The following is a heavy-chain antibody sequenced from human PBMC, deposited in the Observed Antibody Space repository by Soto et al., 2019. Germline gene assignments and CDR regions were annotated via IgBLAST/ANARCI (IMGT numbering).Heavy chain of an antibody. CDR1: GGSFSGLD. V-gene: IGHV4-34*01. Sequence: SETLSLTSPIYGGSFSGLDWSWIRQPPGKGLEWIGEINDSGTTNYNPSLKSRVTISADTSKTHFSLRLTSVTAADTAVYYCARETSQNVYSHYGMDVWGQGTTVT. CDR3: ARETSQNVYSHYGMDV. J-gene: IGHJ6*02. CDR2: INDSGTT.